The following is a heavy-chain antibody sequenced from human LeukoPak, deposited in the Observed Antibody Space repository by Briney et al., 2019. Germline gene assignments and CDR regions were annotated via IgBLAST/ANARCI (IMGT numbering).Heavy chain of an antibody. J-gene: IGHJ4*02. CDR2: NYDSGST. V-gene: IGHV4-30-4*07. CDR1: GGSISSGGHS. CDR3: ARSHHYFDSRAPPYYFDY. D-gene: IGHD3-22*01. Sequence: SETLSLTCAVSGGSISSGGHSWCWVRQPPGKGPEWIGCNYDSGSTFYNPSLESRVTITVDTSKNQFSLNLSSVTAADTAVYYCARSHHYFDSRAPPYYFDYWGQGTLVTVSS.